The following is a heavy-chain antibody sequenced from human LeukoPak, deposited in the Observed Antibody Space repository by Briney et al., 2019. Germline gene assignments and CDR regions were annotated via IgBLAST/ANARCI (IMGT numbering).Heavy chain of an antibody. J-gene: IGHJ6*03. CDR2: VYYSGTT. CDR1: GDSISLSFYY. D-gene: IGHD6-19*01. CDR3: ARVTAVAINNYYYYYMDV. V-gene: IGHV4-39*07. Sequence: SETLSLTCSVSGDSISLSFYYWGWIRQPPGKALEWIGSVYYSGTTSYNPSLKSRVTISVDKSKNQFSLKLSSVTAADTAVYYCARVTAVAINNYYYYYMDVWGKGTTVTVSS.